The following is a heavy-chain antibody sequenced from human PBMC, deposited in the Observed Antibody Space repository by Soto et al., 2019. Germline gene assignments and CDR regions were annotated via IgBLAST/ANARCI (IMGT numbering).Heavy chain of an antibody. V-gene: IGHV5-51*01. Sequence: GESLKISCTVSGYSFTSYWIGWVRQMPGKGLEWMGIIYPGDSDTRYSPSYQGQVTISADKSISTAYLQWSSLKASDTAMYYCARTAAAGKYYYGVDVWGQGTTVTV. CDR2: IYPGDSDT. CDR3: ARTAAAGKYYYGVDV. J-gene: IGHJ6*02. D-gene: IGHD6-13*01. CDR1: GYSFTSYW.